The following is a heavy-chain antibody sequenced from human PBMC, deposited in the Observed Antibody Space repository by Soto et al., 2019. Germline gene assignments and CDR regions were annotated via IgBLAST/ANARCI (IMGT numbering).Heavy chain of an antibody. J-gene: IGHJ6*02. V-gene: IGHV4-4*02. CDR2: IYHSGST. Sequence: KTSETLSLTCAVSGGSISSSNWWSWVRQPPGKGLEWIGEIYHSGSTNYNPSLKSRVTISVDKSKNQFSLKLSSVTAADTAVYYCARVGVVVVAATGRGYYYGMDVWGQGTTVTVSS. CDR3: ARVGVVVVAATGRGYYYGMDV. CDR1: GGSISSSNW. D-gene: IGHD2-15*01.